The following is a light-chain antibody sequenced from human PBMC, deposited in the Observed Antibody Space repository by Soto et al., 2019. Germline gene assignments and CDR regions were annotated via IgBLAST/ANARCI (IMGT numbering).Light chain of an antibody. CDR1: SSDVGGYNY. CDR3: SSYTARNTPQMV. J-gene: IGLJ1*01. Sequence: QSVLTQPASVSGSPGQSITISCTGTSSDVGGYNYVSWYQHHPGKAPKLMNYDVSNRPSGVSNRFSGSKSGNTASLTITGLQPEDEADYYGSSYTARNTPQMVFGTGTKVPVL. CDR2: DVS. V-gene: IGLV2-14*03.